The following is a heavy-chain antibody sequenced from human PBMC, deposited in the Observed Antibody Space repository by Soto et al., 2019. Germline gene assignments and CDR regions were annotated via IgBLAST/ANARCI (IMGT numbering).Heavy chain of an antibody. Sequence: SETLSLTCAVYGGSFSGYYWSWIRQPPGKGLEWIGEINHSGSTNYNPSLKSRVTISVDTSKNQFSLKLSSVTAADTAVYYCARRRITIFGVVPSGFDYWGQGTLVTVSS. J-gene: IGHJ4*02. CDR3: ARRRITIFGVVPSGFDY. CDR2: INHSGST. V-gene: IGHV4-34*01. CDR1: GGSFSGYY. D-gene: IGHD3-3*01.